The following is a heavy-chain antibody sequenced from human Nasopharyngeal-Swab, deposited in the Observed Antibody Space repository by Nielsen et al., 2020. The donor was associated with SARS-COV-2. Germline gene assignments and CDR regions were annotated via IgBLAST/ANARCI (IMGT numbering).Heavy chain of an antibody. D-gene: IGHD6-13*01. Sequence: WIRQPPGKGLEWIGYIYYSGRTYYNPSLKSRVTISVDTSKNQFSLKLSSVTAADTAVYYCARGRKQQLVLRWFDPWDQGTLVTVSS. V-gene: IGHV4-31*02. CDR3: ARGRKQQLVLRWFDP. J-gene: IGHJ5*02. CDR2: IYYSGRT.